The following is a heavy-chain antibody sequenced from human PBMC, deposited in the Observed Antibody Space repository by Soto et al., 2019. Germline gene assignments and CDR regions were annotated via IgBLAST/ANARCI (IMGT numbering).Heavy chain of an antibody. D-gene: IGHD3-22*01. Sequence: ASVKVSCKTSGYIFTDHLIHWVRQSPGQGLQWVGWVHPDSGGTNVAQAFQDRVTMTADTSITTAYMDLARLRPDDTAIFYCARGAQGFFPVSGIYFYFDHWGQGTPVT. CDR1: GYIFTDHL. J-gene: IGHJ4*02. CDR3: ARGAQGFFPVSGIYFYFDH. V-gene: IGHV1-2*02. CDR2: VHPDSGGT.